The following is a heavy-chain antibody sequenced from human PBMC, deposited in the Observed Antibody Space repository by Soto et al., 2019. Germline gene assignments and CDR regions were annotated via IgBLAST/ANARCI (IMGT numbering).Heavy chain of an antibody. CDR3: ARAGVGGAPKYNWFDP. J-gene: IGHJ5*02. Sequence: GGSLRLSCAASGFTFSSYSMNWVRQAPGKGLEWVSSISSSSSYIYYADSVKGRFTISRDNAKNSLYLQMNSLRAEDTAVYYCARAGVGGAPKYNWFDPWGQGTLVTVSS. CDR1: GFTFSSYS. D-gene: IGHD3-10*01. V-gene: IGHV3-21*01. CDR2: ISSSSSYI.